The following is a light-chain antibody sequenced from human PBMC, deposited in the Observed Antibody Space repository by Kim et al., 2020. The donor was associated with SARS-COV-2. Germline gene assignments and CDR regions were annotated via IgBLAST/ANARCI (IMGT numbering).Light chain of an antibody. CDR1: NIGTKR. CDR3: QVWDSSSDHVV. CDR2: YDG. V-gene: IGLV3-21*04. J-gene: IGLJ2*01. Sequence: PGRTARISCGGLNIGTKRVHWYQQKPGQAPVLVIYYDGARPSGIPARFSASNSGDTATLTIDTVEAGDEADYYCQVWDSSSDHVVFGGGTQLTVL.